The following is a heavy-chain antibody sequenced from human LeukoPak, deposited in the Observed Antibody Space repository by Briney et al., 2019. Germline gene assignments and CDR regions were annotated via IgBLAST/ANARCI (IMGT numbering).Heavy chain of an antibody. J-gene: IGHJ5*02. CDR2: TRNKANSYTT. V-gene: IGHV3-72*01. CDR1: GITFSDHY. Sequence: GGSLRLSCAPSGITFSDHYMDWVRQAPGKGLEWVGRTRNKANSYTTEYAASVKGRFTISRDDSKNSLYLQMNSLKTEDTAVYYCARTLVPGYYVDPWGQGTLVTVSS. CDR3: ARTLVPGYYVDP. D-gene: IGHD3-10*02.